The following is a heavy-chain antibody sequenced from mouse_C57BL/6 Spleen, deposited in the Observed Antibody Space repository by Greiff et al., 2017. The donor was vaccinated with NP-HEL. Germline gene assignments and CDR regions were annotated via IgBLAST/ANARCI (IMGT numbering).Heavy chain of an antibody. CDR1: GYTFTDYY. CDR3: ARSLITTVVASPTWFAY. V-gene: IGHV1-19*01. CDR2: INPYNGGT. J-gene: IGHJ3*01. Sequence: EVQLQQSGPVLVKPGASVKMSCKASGYTFTDYYMNWVKQSHGKSLEWIGVINPYNGGTSYNQKFKGKATLTVDKSSSTAYMELNSLTSADSAVYYCARSLITTVVASPTWFAYWGQGTLVTVSA. D-gene: IGHD1-1*01.